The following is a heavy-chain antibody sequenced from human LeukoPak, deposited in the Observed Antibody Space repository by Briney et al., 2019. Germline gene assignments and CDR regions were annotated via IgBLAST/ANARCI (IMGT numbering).Heavy chain of an antibody. CDR2: IWFDGSGT. J-gene: IGHJ4*02. V-gene: IGHV3-33*01. D-gene: IGHD2/OR15-2a*01. Sequence: GGSLRLSCVAPGFTFSNYGMHWVRQAPGKGLEWVAIIWFDGSGTYYADSVKGRVTFSRDNSKNTLYLQMNSLRAEDTAMYYCARRASTHYFDSWGQGTLVTVSS. CDR3: ARRASTHYFDS. CDR1: GFTFSNYG.